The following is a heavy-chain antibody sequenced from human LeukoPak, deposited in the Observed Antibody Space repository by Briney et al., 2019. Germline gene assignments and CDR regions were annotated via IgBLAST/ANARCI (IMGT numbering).Heavy chain of an antibody. J-gene: IGHJ3*02. CDR3: ARDRAIRGYSFEPPVHAFDI. CDR1: GASITSGGYY. Sequence: SETLSLTCTVSGASITSGGYYWSWIRQPPGKGLEWIGYVYHSGSTYYNPSLKSRATISVDRSKNQFSLKLTAVTVADTGVYYCARDRAIRGYSFEPPVHAFDIWGQGTMVTVSS. V-gene: IGHV4-30-2*01. CDR2: VYHSGST. D-gene: IGHD5-18*01.